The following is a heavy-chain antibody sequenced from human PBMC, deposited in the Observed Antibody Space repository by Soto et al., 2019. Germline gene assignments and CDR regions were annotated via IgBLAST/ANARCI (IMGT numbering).Heavy chain of an antibody. J-gene: IGHJ4*02. D-gene: IGHD4-17*01. CDR3: ARDDYGGNFPDY. Sequence: QVQLVQSGAEVKKPGSSVKVSCKASGGTFSSYTISWVRQAPVQGLEWMGRIIPILGIANYAQKFKGRVTITAYKSTSTAYMELSSLRAEDTAVYYYARDDYGGNFPDYWGQGTLVTVAS. V-gene: IGHV1-69*08. CDR2: IIPILGIA. CDR1: GGTFSSYT.